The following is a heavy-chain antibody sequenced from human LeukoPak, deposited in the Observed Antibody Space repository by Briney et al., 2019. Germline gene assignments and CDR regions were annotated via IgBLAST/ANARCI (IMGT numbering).Heavy chain of an antibody. V-gene: IGHV4-34*01. Sequence: SSETLSLTCAVYGGSFIPYYWSWLRQPPGKGLEWLGEINHSGSTNYNPSLKSRVTISVDTSKNQFSLKLSSVTAADTAVYYCARGGFYCGGDCYVDYWGQGTLVTVSS. D-gene: IGHD2-21*02. CDR3: ARGGFYCGGDCYVDY. J-gene: IGHJ4*02. CDR1: GGSFIPYY. CDR2: INHSGST.